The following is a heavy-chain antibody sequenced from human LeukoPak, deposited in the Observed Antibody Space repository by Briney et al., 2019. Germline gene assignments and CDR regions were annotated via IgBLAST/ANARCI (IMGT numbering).Heavy chain of an antibody. CDR2: IYSGGST. CDR1: GFTVSSNY. V-gene: IGHV3-53*01. CDR3: ARAAVLRFLEWLFQSPFDY. D-gene: IGHD3-3*01. J-gene: IGHJ4*02. Sequence: GGSLRLSCAASGFTVSSNYMSWVRQAPGKGLEWVSVIYSGGSTYYADSVKGRFTISRDNSKNTLYLQMNSLRAEDTAVYYCARAAVLRFLEWLFQSPFDYWGQGTLVTVSS.